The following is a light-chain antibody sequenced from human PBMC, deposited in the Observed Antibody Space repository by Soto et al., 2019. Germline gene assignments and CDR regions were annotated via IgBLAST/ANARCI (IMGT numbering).Light chain of an antibody. V-gene: IGLV2-11*01. CDR2: DVS. Sequence: QSVLTQPRSVSGSPGQSVAISCTGTSSDVGGYNYVSWYQHHPGKAPKLMIYDVSKRPSGVSDRFSGSKSGNTASLTISGLQAEEAAYFYCRPSTSSWNYVFGAGTKLTVL. J-gene: IGLJ1*01. CDR1: SSDVGGYNY. CDR3: RPSTSSWNYV.